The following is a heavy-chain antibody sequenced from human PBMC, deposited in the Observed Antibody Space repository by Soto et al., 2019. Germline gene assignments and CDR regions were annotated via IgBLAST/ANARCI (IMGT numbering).Heavy chain of an antibody. D-gene: IGHD2-15*01. Sequence: QVQLVQSGAEVKKPGSAVKVSCKASGGTFSSYAISWVRQAPGQGLEWMGGVIPLFGTANYAQKFQGRVTITEDESTSTAYLELSSLRSEDTAVYYCARVPVDIVVVVAATRGDYYYGRDVWGQGTTVTVCS. V-gene: IGHV1-69*01. CDR1: GGTFSSYA. CDR3: ARVPVDIVVVVAATRGDYYYGRDV. CDR2: VIPLFGTA. J-gene: IGHJ6*02.